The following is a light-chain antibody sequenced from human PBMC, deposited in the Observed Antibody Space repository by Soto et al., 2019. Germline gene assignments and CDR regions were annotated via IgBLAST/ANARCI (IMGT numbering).Light chain of an antibody. CDR2: EVN. J-gene: IGLJ1*01. CDR3: SSHSSSSAYYV. Sequence: QSALTQPASVSGSPGQSITISCTGTSSDIGYYDYVSWYQHHSGKAPKLIIYEVNNRPSGVSNRFSGSKSVNTASLTISGLQAEDEADYYCSSHSSSSAYYVFGTGTKVNVL. V-gene: IGLV2-14*01. CDR1: SSDIGYYDY.